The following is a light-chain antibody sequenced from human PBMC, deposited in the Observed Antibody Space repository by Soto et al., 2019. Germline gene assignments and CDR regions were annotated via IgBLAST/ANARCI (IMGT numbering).Light chain of an antibody. CDR1: QGVSSW. CDR2: AS. CDR3: QQANSFPYT. V-gene: IGKV1-12*01. Sequence: DIPMTQSPSSVSASVGDRVTITCRASQGVSSWLAWYQQKPGKAPKLLIYASSLESGVPSRFSGSGSGTEFTLSISSLQPEDFATYFCQQANSFPYTFGQGTKLEIK. J-gene: IGKJ2*01.